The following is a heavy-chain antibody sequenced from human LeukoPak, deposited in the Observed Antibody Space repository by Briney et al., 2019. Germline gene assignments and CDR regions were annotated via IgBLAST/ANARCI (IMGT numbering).Heavy chain of an antibody. Sequence: SVKVSCKASGFTFTSSAMQWVRQARGQRLEWIGWIVVGSGNTNYAQKFQERVTITRDMSTSTAYMELSSLRSEDTAVYYCAAGDLSYWTNDAFDIWGQGTMVTVSS. D-gene: IGHD1-26*01. CDR3: AAGDLSYWTNDAFDI. CDR1: GFTFTSSA. V-gene: IGHV1-58*02. CDR2: IVVGSGNT. J-gene: IGHJ3*02.